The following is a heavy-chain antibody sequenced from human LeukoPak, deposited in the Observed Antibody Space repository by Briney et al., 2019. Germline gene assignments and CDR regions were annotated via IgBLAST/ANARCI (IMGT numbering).Heavy chain of an antibody. J-gene: IGHJ4*02. Sequence: GGSLRLSCAASGFTFMNAWMSWVRQAPGKGLEWVGRIKSKTDGGTADYAAPVKGRFTISRDDSKNTLYLQLNSLKTGDTAVYYCATLKTGTSNFLWGQGTLVTVSS. CDR1: GFTFMNAW. V-gene: IGHV3-15*01. D-gene: IGHD2-2*01. CDR3: ATLKTGTSNFL. CDR2: IKSKTDGGTA.